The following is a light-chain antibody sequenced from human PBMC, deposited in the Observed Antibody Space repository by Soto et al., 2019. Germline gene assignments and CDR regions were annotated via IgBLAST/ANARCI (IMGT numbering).Light chain of an antibody. V-gene: IGKV3-20*01. CDR3: QHYGSSFT. CDR2: AAS. J-gene: IGKJ3*01. CDR1: QGVNSTY. Sequence: NVLTQSPVNLSLSPGERATLSCRASQGVNSTYVAWYQQKPGQAPRLLIYAASIRATGIPDRFSGSGSGTDFILTISRLEPEDFVVYYCQHYGSSFTFGPGTKVDIK.